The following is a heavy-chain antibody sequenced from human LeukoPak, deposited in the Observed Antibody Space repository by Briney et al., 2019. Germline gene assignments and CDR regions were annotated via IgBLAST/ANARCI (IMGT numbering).Heavy chain of an antibody. V-gene: IGHV3-21*01. Sequence: GGSLRLSCAASGFTFSSYGMNWVRQAPGKGLEWVSSISSSSSYIYYADSVKGRFTISRDNAKNSLYLQMNSLRAEDTAVYYCARVSGQQLAYYFDYWGQGTLVTVSS. CDR2: ISSSSSYI. D-gene: IGHD6-13*01. CDR1: GFTFSSYG. J-gene: IGHJ4*02. CDR3: ARVSGQQLAYYFDY.